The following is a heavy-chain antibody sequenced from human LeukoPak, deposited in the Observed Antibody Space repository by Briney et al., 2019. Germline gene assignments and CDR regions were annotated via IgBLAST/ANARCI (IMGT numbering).Heavy chain of an antibody. CDR2: IWYDGSNK. V-gene: IGHV3-33*01. CDR3: ARDPLPVGATQYFDY. Sequence: HPGRSLRLSCAASGFTFSSYGMHWVRQAPGKGLEWVAVIWYDGSNKYYADSVKGRFTISRDNSKNTLYLQMNSLRAEDTAVYYCARDPLPVGATQYFDYWGQGTLVTVSS. CDR1: GFTFSSYG. J-gene: IGHJ4*02. D-gene: IGHD1-26*01.